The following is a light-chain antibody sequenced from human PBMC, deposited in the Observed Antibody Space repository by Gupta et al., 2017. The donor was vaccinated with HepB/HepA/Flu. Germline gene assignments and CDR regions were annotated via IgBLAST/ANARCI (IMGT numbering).Light chain of an antibody. CDR1: ENIRGW. J-gene: IGKJ4*01. CDR3: QQYETIRLT. Sequence: DIQMSQSPSTLSASLGDRVAITCRASENIRGWLAWYQQKPGKAPKLLIYKAPILESGVPSRFSGSGSGTEFTLTISSLQPDDFATYYCQQYETIRLTFGGGTQV. CDR2: KAP. V-gene: IGKV1-5*03.